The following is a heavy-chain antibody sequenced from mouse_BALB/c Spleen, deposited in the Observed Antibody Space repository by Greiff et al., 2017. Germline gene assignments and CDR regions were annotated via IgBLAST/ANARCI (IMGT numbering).Heavy chain of an antibody. V-gene: IGHV2-9*02. CDR1: GFSLTSYG. CDR2: IWAGGST. D-gene: IGHD1-2*01. Sequence: VMLVESGPGLVAPSQSLSITCTVSGFSLTSYGVHWVRQPPGKGLEWLGVIWAGGSTNYNSALMSRLSISKDNSKSQVFLKMNSLQTDDTAMYYCARVITTGDAMDYWGQGTSVTVSS. J-gene: IGHJ4*01. CDR3: ARVITTGDAMDY.